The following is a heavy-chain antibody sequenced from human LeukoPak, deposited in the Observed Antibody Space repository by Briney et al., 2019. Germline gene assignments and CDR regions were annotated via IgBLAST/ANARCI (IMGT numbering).Heavy chain of an antibody. CDR1: GFTFADYA. D-gene: IGHD3-22*01. CDR2: ISWNSGSI. J-gene: IGHJ4*02. CDR3: AKGASLYYYDSSGYNYFDY. Sequence: GGSLRLSCAASGFTFADYAMHWVRQAPGKGLEWVSGISWNSGSIGYADSVKGRFTISRDNAKNSLYLQMNSLRAEDMALYYCAKGASLYYYDSSGYNYFDYWGQGTLVTVSS. V-gene: IGHV3-9*03.